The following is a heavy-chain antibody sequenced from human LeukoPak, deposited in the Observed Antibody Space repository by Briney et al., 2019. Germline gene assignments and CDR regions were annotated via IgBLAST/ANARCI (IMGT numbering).Heavy chain of an antibody. Sequence: PSETLSLTCTVSGGSIRSSTFYWGWSRQPPGKGLEWIGTIYYSGSTFYNPSLKSRVTVSVDTSKNQFSLKLSPLTAADTAVNYCTPIRFYYHRGPDLDPYYFDYCGQGTLLTVSS. CDR3: TPIRFYYHRGPDLDPYYFDY. J-gene: IGHJ4*02. CDR1: GGSIRSSTFY. CDR2: IYYSGST. D-gene: IGHD3-22*01. V-gene: IGHV4-39*07.